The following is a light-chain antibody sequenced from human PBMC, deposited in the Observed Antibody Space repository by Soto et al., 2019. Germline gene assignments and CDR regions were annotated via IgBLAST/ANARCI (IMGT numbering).Light chain of an antibody. Sequence: DIQMTQAAPTLSASVGDRVTITCRASQSISSWLAWYQQRPGKAPNLLIYGVSSLESGVPSRFSGSGSGTEFTLTISSLQPDDFATYYCQQYTNYPWTFGQGTKV. CDR2: GVS. CDR3: QQYTNYPWT. CDR1: QSISSW. J-gene: IGKJ1*01. V-gene: IGKV1-5*01.